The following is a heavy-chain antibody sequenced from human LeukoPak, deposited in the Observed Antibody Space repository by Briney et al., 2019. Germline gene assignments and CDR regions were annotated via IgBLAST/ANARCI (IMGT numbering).Heavy chain of an antibody. CDR3: ARADSNIAARRIGFDS. V-gene: IGHV3-21*06. CDR2: ISGSSSYI. J-gene: IGHJ4*02. Sequence: GGSLRLSCAASGFTFSSYSMNWVRQAPGKGLEWVPSISGSSSYIYYADSMKGRFTISRHNAKNSLYLQMNNLSAEDTAIYYCARADSNIAARRIGFDSWGQGTLVTVSS. D-gene: IGHD6-6*01. CDR1: GFTFSSYS.